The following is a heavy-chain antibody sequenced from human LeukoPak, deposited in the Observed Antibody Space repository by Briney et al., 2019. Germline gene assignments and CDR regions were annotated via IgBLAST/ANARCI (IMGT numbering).Heavy chain of an antibody. D-gene: IGHD2-2*02. CDR1: GYTFTSYY. V-gene: IGHV1-46*01. Sequence: ASVKVSCKASGYTFTSYYIHWVRQAPGQGLEGMGIINPSGGSTTYAQKFQGRVTITRDTSTSTVYMELSSLRSEDTAVYYCAREARVVPAAILNYWGQGTLVTVSS. J-gene: IGHJ4*02. CDR3: AREARVVPAAILNY. CDR2: INPSGGST.